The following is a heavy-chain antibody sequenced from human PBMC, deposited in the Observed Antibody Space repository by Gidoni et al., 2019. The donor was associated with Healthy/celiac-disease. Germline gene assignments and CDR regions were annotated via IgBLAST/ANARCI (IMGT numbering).Heavy chain of an antibody. V-gene: IGHV4-39*01. CDR2: IYYSGST. Sequence: QLQLQESCPGLVKPSETLSLTCTVSGGSISSSSYYWGWIRQPPGKGLEWIGSIYYSGSTYYNPSLKSRVTISVDTSKNQFSLKLSSVTAADTAVYYCARQRVRIGDCSGGSCGPFDYWGQGTLVTVSS. J-gene: IGHJ4*02. CDR3: ARQRVRIGDCSGGSCGPFDY. D-gene: IGHD2-15*01. CDR1: GGSISSSSYY.